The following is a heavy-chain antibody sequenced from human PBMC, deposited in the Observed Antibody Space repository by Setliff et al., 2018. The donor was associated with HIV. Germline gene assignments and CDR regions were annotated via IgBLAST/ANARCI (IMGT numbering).Heavy chain of an antibody. CDR1: GFTLSDYE. Sequence: GGSLRLSCAASGFTLSDYEINWVRQAPGKGLEWVANINQDGSNQYYVDSVKGRFTISRDNAKNSLYLQMNSLRAEDTAVYYCTTDPLTKFYYYYYKDVWGKGTTVTVSS. J-gene: IGHJ6*03. CDR2: INQDGSNQ. V-gene: IGHV3-7*03. CDR3: TTDPLTKFYYYYYKDV.